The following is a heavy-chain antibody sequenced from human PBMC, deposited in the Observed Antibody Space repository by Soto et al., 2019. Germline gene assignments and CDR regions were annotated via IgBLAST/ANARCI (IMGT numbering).Heavy chain of an antibody. CDR2: ISAYNGNT. J-gene: IGHJ6*02. V-gene: IGHV1-18*01. CDR3: ARDRVEGYSYGPYYYYYGMDV. D-gene: IGHD5-18*01. CDR1: GYTFTSYG. Sequence: ASVKVSCKAPGYTFTSYGISWVRQAPGQGLEWMGWISAYNGNTNYAQKLQGRVTMTTDTSTSTAYMELRSLRSDDTAVYYCARDRVEGYSYGPYYYYYGMDVWGQGTTVTVSS.